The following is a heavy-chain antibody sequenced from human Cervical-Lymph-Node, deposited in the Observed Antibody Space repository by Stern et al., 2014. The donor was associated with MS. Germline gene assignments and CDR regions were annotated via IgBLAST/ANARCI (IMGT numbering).Heavy chain of an antibody. CDR1: GGTFSSDA. V-gene: IGHV1-69*01. Sequence: QVQLVQSGAEVKKPGSSMKVSCKASGGTFSSDAIGWVRKAPGPGLEWMGGIIPIFETANYAQKFQGRVTITADQSTKTAYLELSSLTSGDTAMYFCASGTRSSWYFDFWGQGTLVTVST. D-gene: IGHD6-13*01. CDR3: ASGTRSSWYFDF. CDR2: IIPIFETA. J-gene: IGHJ4*02.